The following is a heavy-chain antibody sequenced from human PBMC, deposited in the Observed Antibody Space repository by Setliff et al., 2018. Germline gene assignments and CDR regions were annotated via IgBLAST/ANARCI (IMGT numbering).Heavy chain of an antibody. V-gene: IGHV3-48*03. CDR3: AREGGSSWSHAFNI. CDR1: GFTFSNYE. Sequence: GESLKISCAASGFTFSNYEMNWVRQAPGKGLEWVSYISSSGTTIYYADSVKGRFTISRDNAKNSLYLQMSSLRAEDTAIYYCAREGGSSWSHAFNIWGQGTMVTVSS. CDR2: ISSSGTTI. D-gene: IGHD6-13*01. J-gene: IGHJ3*02.